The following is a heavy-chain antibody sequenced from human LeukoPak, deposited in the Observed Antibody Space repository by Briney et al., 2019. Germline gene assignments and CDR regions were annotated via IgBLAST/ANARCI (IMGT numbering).Heavy chain of an antibody. D-gene: IGHD4/OR15-4a*01. J-gene: IGHJ5*01. CDR1: GFTFRTYI. CDR3: AKDASPYANYGVRWFDS. V-gene: IGHV3-23*01. Sequence: GGSLRLSCTASGFTFRTYIMAWVRQVPGKGLEWVSAISGDSRTTYYAVPVKGRFTISRDNFRHTLSLQMDTLRADDSAVYYCAKDASPYANYGVRWFDSWGQGTLVTVSS. CDR2: ISGDSRTT.